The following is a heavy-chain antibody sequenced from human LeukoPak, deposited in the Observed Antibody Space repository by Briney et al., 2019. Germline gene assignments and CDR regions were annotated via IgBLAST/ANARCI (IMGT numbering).Heavy chain of an antibody. CDR2: LDYSGST. J-gene: IGHJ3*02. V-gene: IGHV4-59*01. D-gene: IGHD4-23*01. CDR1: GGSISISH. CDR3: ARVRLRDRDSSGNPTLYDAFDM. Sequence: SSETLSLTCTVSGGSISISHWSWIRQPPGKGLEWIGYLDYSGSTNSNPSLNSRVAVSIDISKNQLSLKLTSVTAADTAVYYCARVRLRDRDSSGNPTLYDAFDMWGQGTMVTVSS.